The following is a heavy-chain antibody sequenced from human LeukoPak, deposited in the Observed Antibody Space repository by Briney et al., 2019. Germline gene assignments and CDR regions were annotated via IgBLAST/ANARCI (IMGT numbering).Heavy chain of an antibody. V-gene: IGHV1-2*02. CDR1: GYTFTGCY. D-gene: IGHD6-13*01. CDR3: ASSYAAAGYYFDY. CDR2: INPNSGGT. Sequence: ASVKVSCKASGYTFTGCYMHWVRQAPGQGLEWMGWINPNSGGTNYAQKFQGRVTMTRDTSISTAYIELSRLRSDDTAVYYCASSYAAAGYYFDYWGQGTLVTVSS. J-gene: IGHJ4*02.